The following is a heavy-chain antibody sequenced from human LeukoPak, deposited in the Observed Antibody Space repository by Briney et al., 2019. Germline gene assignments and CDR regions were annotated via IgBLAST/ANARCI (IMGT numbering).Heavy chain of an antibody. CDR1: GFTFSDYI. Sequence: GGSLRLSCAASGFTFSDYILDWVRQAPGKGLVWVSRINSDGSSTSYADSVKGRFTISRDNAKNTLYLQMNSLRAEDTAVYYCARDSYYYDSSGYDYWGQGTLVTVSS. J-gene: IGHJ4*02. V-gene: IGHV3-74*01. D-gene: IGHD3-22*01. CDR3: ARDSYYYDSSGYDY. CDR2: INSDGSST.